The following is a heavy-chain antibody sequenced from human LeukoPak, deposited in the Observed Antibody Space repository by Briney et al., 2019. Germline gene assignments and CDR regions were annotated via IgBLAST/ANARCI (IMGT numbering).Heavy chain of an antibody. CDR1: GGTFSSYA. CDR2: IIPIFGTA. V-gene: IGHV1-69*13. Sequence: ASVRVSCKASGGTFSSYAISWVRQAPGQGLEWMGGIIPIFGTANYAQKFQGRVTITADESTSTAYMELSSLRSENTAVYYCARGFHYYYYMDVWGKGTTVTVSS. J-gene: IGHJ6*03. CDR3: ARGFHYYYYMDV.